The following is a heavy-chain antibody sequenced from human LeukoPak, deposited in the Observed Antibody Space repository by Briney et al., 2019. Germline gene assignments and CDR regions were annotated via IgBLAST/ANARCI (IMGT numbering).Heavy chain of an antibody. V-gene: IGHV1-18*01. Sequence: ASVKVSCKASGYTFTSYGISWVRQAPGQGLEWMGWISAYNGNTNYAQKLQGRVTMTTDTSTSTAYMELSRLRSDDTAVYYCARGVVRDTAMVRELDYWGQGTLVTVSS. CDR3: ARGVVRDTAMVRELDY. J-gene: IGHJ4*02. D-gene: IGHD5-18*01. CDR2: ISAYNGNT. CDR1: GYTFTSYG.